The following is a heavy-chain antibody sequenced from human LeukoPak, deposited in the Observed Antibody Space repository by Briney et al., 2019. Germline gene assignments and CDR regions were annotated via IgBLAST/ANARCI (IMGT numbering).Heavy chain of an antibody. V-gene: IGHV1-2*02. D-gene: IGHD1-7*01. CDR1: GYTFTGYH. CDR2: INPNSGGT. J-gene: IGHJ4*02. CDR3: ARAWAGTTLVALSY. Sequence: ASVKVSCKASGYTFTGYHMHWVRQAPGQGLEWMGWINPNSGGTNYAQKFQGRVTMTRDTSISTAYMELSRLRSDDTAVYYCARAWAGTTLVALSYWGQGTLVTVSS.